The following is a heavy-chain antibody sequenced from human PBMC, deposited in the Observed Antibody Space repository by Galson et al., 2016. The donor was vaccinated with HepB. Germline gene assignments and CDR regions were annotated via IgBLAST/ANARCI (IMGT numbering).Heavy chain of an antibody. CDR1: GFAFSNYA. V-gene: IGHV3-23*01. D-gene: IGHD1-26*01. J-gene: IGHJ2*01. CDR2: ILGGSGSA. Sequence: SLRLSCAASGFAFSNYAMNWVRQAPGKGLEWVSGILGGSGSAYYADSVKGRFTISRGNSKSTLFLQMNSLRAEDTAVYYCAKDFREVGTTVWYFDLWGRGTLVSVSS. CDR3: AKDFREVGTTVWYFDL.